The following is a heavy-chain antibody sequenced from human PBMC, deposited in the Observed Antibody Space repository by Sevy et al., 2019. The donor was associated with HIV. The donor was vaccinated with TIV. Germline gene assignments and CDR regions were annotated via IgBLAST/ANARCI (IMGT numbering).Heavy chain of an antibody. CDR3: ARPYYYDSSGYLSYYFDY. CDR2: INSDGSST. CDR1: GFTFSSYW. D-gene: IGHD3-22*01. Sequence: GGSLRLSCAASGFTFSSYWMHWVRQAPGKGLVWVSRINSDGSSTSYADSVKGRFTISRDNAKNTLYLQMNSLRAEDTAVYYCARPYYYDSSGYLSYYFDYWGQGTLVTVSS. V-gene: IGHV3-74*01. J-gene: IGHJ4*02.